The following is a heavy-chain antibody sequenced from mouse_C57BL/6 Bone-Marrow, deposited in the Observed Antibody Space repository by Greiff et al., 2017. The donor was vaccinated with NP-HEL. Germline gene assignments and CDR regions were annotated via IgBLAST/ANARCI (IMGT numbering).Heavy chain of an antibody. Sequence: VQLKQSGAELVRPGASVKLSCTASGFNIKDDYMHWVKQRPEQGLEWIGWIDPENGDTEYASKFQGKATITADTSSNTAYLQLSSLTSEDTAVYYCTTRIYYGYDGFAYWGQGTLVTVSA. J-gene: IGHJ3*01. CDR3: TTRIYYGYDGFAY. CDR2: IDPENGDT. D-gene: IGHD2-2*01. V-gene: IGHV14-4*01. CDR1: GFNIKDDY.